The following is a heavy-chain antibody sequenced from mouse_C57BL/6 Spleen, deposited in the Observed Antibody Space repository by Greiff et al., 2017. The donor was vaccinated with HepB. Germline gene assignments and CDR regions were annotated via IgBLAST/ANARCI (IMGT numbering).Heavy chain of an antibody. CDR1: GYTFTSYW. CDR3: SRGRYEYDPSWFAY. CDR2: INPSNGGT. D-gene: IGHD2-4*01. V-gene: IGHV1-53*01. J-gene: IGHJ3*01. Sequence: QVQLQQPGTELVKPGASVKLSCKASGYTFTSYWMHWVKQRPGQGLEWIGNINPSNGGTNYNEKFKSKATLTVDKSSSHAYMQPSSLATDDSAVYYVSRGRYEYDPSWFAYWGQGTLVTVSA.